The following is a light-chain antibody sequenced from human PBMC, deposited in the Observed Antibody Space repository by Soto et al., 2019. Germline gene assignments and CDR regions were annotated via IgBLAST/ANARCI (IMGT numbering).Light chain of an antibody. CDR2: GAS. V-gene: IGKV3-20*01. Sequence: EIVLTQSPGTLSLSPGERATLSCRASQSVSSSYLAWYQQKPGQAPRLLIYGASSRATGIPDRFSGSGSGTDFPLTISRLEPEDFAVYYCKQYGSSVTFGPGTKVDIK. CDR1: QSVSSSY. CDR3: KQYGSSVT. J-gene: IGKJ3*01.